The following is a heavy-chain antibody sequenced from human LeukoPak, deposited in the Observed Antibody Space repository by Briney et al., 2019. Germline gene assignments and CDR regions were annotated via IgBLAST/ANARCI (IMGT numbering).Heavy chain of an antibody. CDR3: AKGSSGYFAHL. J-gene: IGHJ5*02. Sequence: PGGSLRLSCAASGFIFNNYGLIWVCQAPGKGLEWVSAISNDGGGTQYADFVEGRFTISRDNSKNTLFLQMSSLRAEDTALYYCAKGSSGYFAHLWGQGTLVTVSS. CDR2: ISNDGGGT. D-gene: IGHD3-22*01. V-gene: IGHV3-23*01. CDR1: GFIFNNYG.